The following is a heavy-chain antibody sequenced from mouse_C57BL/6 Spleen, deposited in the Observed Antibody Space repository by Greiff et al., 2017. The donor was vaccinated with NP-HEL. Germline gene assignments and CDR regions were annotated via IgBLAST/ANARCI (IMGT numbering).Heavy chain of an antibody. Sequence: VQLQQSGAELVKPGASVKISCKASGYAFSSYWMNWVKQRPGKGLEWIGQIYPGDGDTNYNGKFKGKATLTADKSSSTAYMQLSSLTSEDSAVYFCARSLITTVVPDYWGQGTTLTVSS. CDR3: ARSLITTVVPDY. CDR2: IYPGDGDT. D-gene: IGHD1-1*01. J-gene: IGHJ2*01. CDR1: GYAFSSYW. V-gene: IGHV1-80*01.